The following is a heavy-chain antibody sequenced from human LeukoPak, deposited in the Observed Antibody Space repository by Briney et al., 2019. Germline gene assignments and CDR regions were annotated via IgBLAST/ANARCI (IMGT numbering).Heavy chain of an antibody. D-gene: IGHD3-22*01. CDR1: GFTLSDYY. CDR2: TRKKAKGYTT. J-gene: IGHJ4*02. CDR3: ARAQSDSGGYYYVGDY. V-gene: IGHV3-72*01. Sequence: GGSLRLSCAASGFTLSDYYMDWVRQAPGQGLEWVARTRKKAKGYTTEYAASVKGRFTISRDDSKNLVDLQMNSLITEDTAVYYCARAQSDSGGYYYVGDYWGQGTLVTVSS.